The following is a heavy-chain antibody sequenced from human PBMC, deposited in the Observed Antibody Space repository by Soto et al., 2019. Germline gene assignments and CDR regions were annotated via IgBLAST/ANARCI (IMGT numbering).Heavy chain of an antibody. CDR1: GYTFTSYG. D-gene: IGHD6-19*01. J-gene: IGHJ3*02. V-gene: IGHV1-18*04. Sequence: ASVKVSGKASGYTFTSYGISWVRQAPGQGLEWMGWISAYNGNTNYAQKLQGRVTMTTDTSTSTAYMELRSLRSDDTAVYYCARDSGLAVAGSAFDIWGQGTMVTVSS. CDR2: ISAYNGNT. CDR3: ARDSGLAVAGSAFDI.